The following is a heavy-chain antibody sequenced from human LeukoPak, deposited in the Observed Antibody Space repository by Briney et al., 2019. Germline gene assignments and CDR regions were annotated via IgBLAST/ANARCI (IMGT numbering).Heavy chain of an antibody. CDR3: ARMGIAAAGYFDY. CDR2: ISGSGGST. CDR1: RFTFSSYA. D-gene: IGHD6-13*01. J-gene: IGHJ4*02. V-gene: IGHV3-23*01. Sequence: GGSLRLSCAASRFTFSSYAMSWVRQAPGKGLEWVSAISGSGGSTYYADSVKGRFTISRDNSKNTLYLQMNSLRAEDTAVYYCARMGIAAAGYFDYWGQGTLVTVSS.